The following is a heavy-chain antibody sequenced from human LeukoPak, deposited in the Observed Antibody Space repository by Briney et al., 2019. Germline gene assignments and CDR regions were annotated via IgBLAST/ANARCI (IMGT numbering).Heavy chain of an antibody. CDR1: VGSISSSSHY. D-gene: IGHD3-3*01. J-gene: IGHJ5*02. CDR3: SRGPVLRFPTGKNWFDP. Sequence: SETLSLTCTVSVGSISSSSHYWGWVRQPPGKGLEGLGSIYYSGTTYYNPTSKSRVTIPVDTSKIQFSLKLSSVTAEDTAVYYCSRGPVLRFPTGKNWFDPWGQGTLVTVSS. V-gene: IGHV4-39*07. CDR2: IYYSGTT.